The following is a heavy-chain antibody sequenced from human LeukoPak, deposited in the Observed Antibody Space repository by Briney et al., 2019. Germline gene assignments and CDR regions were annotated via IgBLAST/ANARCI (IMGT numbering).Heavy chain of an antibody. CDR1: GLTFGNYW. J-gene: IGHJ5*02. V-gene: IGHV3-7*01. Sequence: GGSLRLSCVASGLTFGNYWMDWVRQAPGKGLEWVGNIKQDGSEEYYVDSVKRRFTISRDNAKNSLYLDMNSLRVEDTAIYYCTRDFDPWGQGTLVTVSS. CDR3: TRDFDP. CDR2: IKQDGSEE.